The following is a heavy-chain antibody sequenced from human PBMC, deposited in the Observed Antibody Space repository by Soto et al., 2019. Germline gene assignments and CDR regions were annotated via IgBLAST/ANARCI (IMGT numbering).Heavy chain of an antibody. D-gene: IGHD3-10*01. CDR2: ISLNSGSI. V-gene: IGHV3-9*01. Sequence: GGSLRLSCGASGFTFDDYAIHWGRQAPGKGLEWVSGISLNSGSIGYADSVKGRFTISRDNAKNSLYLQMNSLRAEDTALYYCAKSKTVPGSSPGMDVWGQGPTVTVSS. J-gene: IGHJ6*02. CDR3: AKSKTVPGSSPGMDV. CDR1: GFTFDDYA.